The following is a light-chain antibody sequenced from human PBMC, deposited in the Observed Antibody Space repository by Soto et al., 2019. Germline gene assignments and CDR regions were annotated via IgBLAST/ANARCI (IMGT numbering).Light chain of an antibody. J-gene: IGLJ1*01. Sequence: QPVLTQPASVSGSPGQSITISCTGTSSDVGSYNLVSWHQQHPGKAPKLMIYADTKRPSGVSYRFSGSKSGNTASLTISGLQAEDEADYYCCSYAGSGVYVFGNGTKLTVL. CDR1: SSDVGSYNL. CDR2: ADT. V-gene: IGLV2-23*01. CDR3: CSYAGSGVYV.